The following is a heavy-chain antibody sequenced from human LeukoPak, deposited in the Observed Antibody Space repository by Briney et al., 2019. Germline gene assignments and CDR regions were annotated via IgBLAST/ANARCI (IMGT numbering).Heavy chain of an antibody. D-gene: IGHD1-20*01. CDR2: LNADGNSI. V-gene: IGHV3-74*01. J-gene: IGHJ4*02. CDR1: GFTFSNYW. Sequence: PGGSLRLSCAASGFTFSNYWMHWVRQAPGKGLVWVSRLNADGNSITYADSVRGRFTISRDNAKNTVHLQMNSLRAEDTAVYYCAKSGNWNDVLFDYWGQGTLVTVSS. CDR3: AKSGNWNDVLFDY.